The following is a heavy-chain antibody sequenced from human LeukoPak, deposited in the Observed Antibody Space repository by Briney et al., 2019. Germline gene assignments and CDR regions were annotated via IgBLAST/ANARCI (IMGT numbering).Heavy chain of an antibody. D-gene: IGHD2-15*01. CDR1: GGSISSYY. V-gene: IGHV4-34*01. CDR2: INHSGST. CDR3: SGYDCSGGSCYRYYYYGMDV. Sequence: SETLSLTCTVSGGSISSYYWSWIRQPPGKGLEWIGEINHSGSTNYNPSLKSRVTISVDTSKNQFSLKLSSVTAADTAVYYCSGYDCSGGSCYRYYYYGMDVWGQGTTVTVSS. J-gene: IGHJ6*02.